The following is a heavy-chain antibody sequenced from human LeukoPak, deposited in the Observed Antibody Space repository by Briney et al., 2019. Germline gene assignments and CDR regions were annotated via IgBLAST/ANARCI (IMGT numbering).Heavy chain of an antibody. Sequence: ASVKVSCKASGYTFTSYDINWVRQATGQGPEWMGWMNPNSGNTGYAQKFQGRVTMTRNTSISAAYMELSSLRSEDTAVYYCARGRSIAARHGNWFDPWGQGTLVTVSS. D-gene: IGHD6-6*01. CDR1: GYTFTSYD. V-gene: IGHV1-8*01. CDR2: MNPNSGNT. J-gene: IGHJ5*02. CDR3: ARGRSIAARHGNWFDP.